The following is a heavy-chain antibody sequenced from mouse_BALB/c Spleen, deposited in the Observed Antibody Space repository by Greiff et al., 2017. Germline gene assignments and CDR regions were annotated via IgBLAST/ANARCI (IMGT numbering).Heavy chain of an antibody. J-gene: IGHJ4*01. CDR3: AREPLTGPYYYAMDY. V-gene: IGHV3-5*02. CDR2: IYYSGTI. D-gene: IGHD4-1*01. Sequence: EVQLQQSGPGLVKPSQTVSLTCTVTGISITTGNYRWSWIRQFPGNKLEWIGYIYYSGTITYNPSLTSRTTITRDTSKNQFFLEMNSLTAEDTATYYCAREPLTGPYYYAMDYWGQGTSVTVSS. CDR1: GISITTGNYR.